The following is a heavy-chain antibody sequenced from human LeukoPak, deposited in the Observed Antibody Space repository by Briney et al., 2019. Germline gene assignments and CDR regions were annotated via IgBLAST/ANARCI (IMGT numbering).Heavy chain of an antibody. Sequence: GGSLRLSCAVSGFTFSSYSMNWVRQAPGKGLEWVSYISSGSGTIYYTDSVKGRFTISRDNAKNSLYLQMNSLRDEDTAVYYCARDGYYYGSGDRDAFDIWGQGTMVTVSS. CDR2: ISSGSGTI. V-gene: IGHV3-48*02. CDR1: GFTFSSYS. J-gene: IGHJ3*02. CDR3: ARDGYYYGSGDRDAFDI. D-gene: IGHD3-10*01.